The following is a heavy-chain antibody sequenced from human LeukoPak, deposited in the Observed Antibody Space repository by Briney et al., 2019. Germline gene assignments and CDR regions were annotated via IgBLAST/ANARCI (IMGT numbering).Heavy chain of an antibody. V-gene: IGHV3-23*01. CDR1: GFTLSRYS. D-gene: IGHD6-19*01. CDR3: AKVGSGWNWFDP. J-gene: IGHJ5*02. Sequence: GGSLRLSCAASGFTLSRYSMNWVRQAPGKGLEWVSAISGSGGRTYYADSVKGRFTISRDNSKNTLYLQMNSLRAEDTAVYYCAKVGSGWNWFDPWGQGTLVTVSS. CDR2: ISGSGGRT.